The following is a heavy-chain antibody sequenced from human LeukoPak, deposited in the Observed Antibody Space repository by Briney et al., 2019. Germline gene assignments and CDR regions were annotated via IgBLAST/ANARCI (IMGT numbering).Heavy chain of an antibody. CDR2: IYSGGST. Sequence: PGGSLRLSCAASGFTVSSNYMSWVRQAPGKGLEWVSVIYSGGSTYYADSVKGRFTISRDNSKSTLYLQMNSLRAEDTAVYHCARAKWELLPPGYWGQGTLVTVSS. D-gene: IGHD1-26*01. CDR1: GFTVSSNY. V-gene: IGHV3-53*01. J-gene: IGHJ4*02. CDR3: ARAKWELLPPGY.